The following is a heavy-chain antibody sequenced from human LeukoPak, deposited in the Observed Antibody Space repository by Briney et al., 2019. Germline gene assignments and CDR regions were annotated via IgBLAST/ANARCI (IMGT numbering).Heavy chain of an antibody. J-gene: IGHJ4*02. V-gene: IGHV4-59*08. D-gene: IGHD6-13*01. CDR1: GGSISSYF. Sequence: SETLSLTCTVSGGSISSYFWSWIRQPPGKGLEWIGYIHYSGSTNYNPSLKSRLTISVDTSRNQFSLKLRSVTAADTAVYYCARLSTAHVAAAGTGFDCWGQGTLVTVSS. CDR2: IHYSGST. CDR3: ARLSTAHVAAAGTGFDC.